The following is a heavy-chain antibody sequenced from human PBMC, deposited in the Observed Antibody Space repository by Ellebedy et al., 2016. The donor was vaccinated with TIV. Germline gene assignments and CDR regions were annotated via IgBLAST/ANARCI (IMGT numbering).Heavy chain of an antibody. CDR1: GYSFTSYW. D-gene: IGHD5-24*01. V-gene: IGHV5-51*01. CDR3: ARNKGRWLQLPFDY. J-gene: IGHJ4*02. Sequence: KVSXXGSGYSFTSYWIGWVRQMPGKGLEWMGIIYPGDSDTRYSPSFQGQVTISADKSISTAYLQWSSLKASDTAMYYCARNKGRWLQLPFDYWGQGTLVTVSS. CDR2: IYPGDSDT.